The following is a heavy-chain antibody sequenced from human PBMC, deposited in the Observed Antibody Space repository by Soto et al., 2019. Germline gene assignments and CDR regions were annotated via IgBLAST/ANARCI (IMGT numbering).Heavy chain of an antibody. CDR3: ARDLWYCRRGTCQREWFDT. CDR1: GYTFSSHG. D-gene: IGHD2-15*01. Sequence: QVQLVQSGAEVKKPGTSVKVSCTASGYTFSSHGISWVRQAPGQGLQWIGWVSGDNGNTNYAQSLQGRVTMTTDTSTNTGHMELRSLRSDDTAVYYCARDLWYCRRGTCQREWFDTWGQGTLVIVSS. J-gene: IGHJ5*02. V-gene: IGHV1-18*01. CDR2: VSGDNGNT.